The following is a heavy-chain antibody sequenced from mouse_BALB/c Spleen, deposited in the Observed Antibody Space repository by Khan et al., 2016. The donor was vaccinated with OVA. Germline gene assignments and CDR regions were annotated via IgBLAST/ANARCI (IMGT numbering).Heavy chain of an antibody. V-gene: IGHV1-7*01. CDR1: GYTFTSYW. J-gene: IGHJ2*01. Sequence: QVRLQQSGAELAKPGASVKMSCKASGYTFTSYWMHWIKQRPGQGLEWIGYINPTSGYTDYNQKFKDKATLTADKSSSPAYMQLSSLTSDDSAVYYCTRDRIDYWGQGTALTVSS. CDR3: TRDRIDY. CDR2: INPTSGYT.